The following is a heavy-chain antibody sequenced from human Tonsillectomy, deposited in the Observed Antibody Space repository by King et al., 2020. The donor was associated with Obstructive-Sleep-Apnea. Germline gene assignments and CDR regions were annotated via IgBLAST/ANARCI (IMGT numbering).Heavy chain of an antibody. CDR2: VYRSGSTT. V-gene: IGHV4-38-2*02. Sequence: QLQESGPGLVKPSETLSLTCTVSDYSISSTYYWGWIRQAPDKGLEWIGSVYRSGSTTYYTPSLKTRLIISVDTSKNQFSLRLSSVTTADTAVYYCATRAGYCSGGSCLAGAFDIWGQGTMVTVSS. D-gene: IGHD2-15*01. J-gene: IGHJ3*02. CDR1: DYSISSTYY. CDR3: ATRAGYCSGGSCLAGAFDI.